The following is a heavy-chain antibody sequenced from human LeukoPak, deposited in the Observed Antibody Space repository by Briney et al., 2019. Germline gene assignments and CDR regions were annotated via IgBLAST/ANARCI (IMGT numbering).Heavy chain of an antibody. D-gene: IGHD3-10*01. CDR3: ARRGGTMVRRVPLGLYYFDF. CDR1: GGSISSYY. J-gene: IGHJ4*02. Sequence: PSETLSLTCTVSGGSISSYYWSWIRQPPGKGLEWIGYIYYSGSTNYNPSLKSRVTISVDTSKNQISLKLSSVTASDTAVYYCARRGGTMVRRVPLGLYYFDFWGQGTLVTVSS. CDR2: IYYSGST. V-gene: IGHV4-59*08.